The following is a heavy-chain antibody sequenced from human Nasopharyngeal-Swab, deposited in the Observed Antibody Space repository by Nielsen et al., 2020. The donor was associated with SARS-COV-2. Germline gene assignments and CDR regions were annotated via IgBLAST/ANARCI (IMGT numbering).Heavy chain of an antibody. CDR1: GYTFTSYG. V-gene: IGHV1-18*01. J-gene: IGHJ6*02. CDR3: ARTSWGYCSGGSCYSLYYYYGMDV. CDR2: ISAYNGNT. Sequence: ASVKVSCKASGYTFTSYGISWVRQAPGQGLEWMGWISAYNGNTNYAQKLQGRVTMTTDTSTSTAYMELSSLRSEDTAVYYCARTSWGYCSGGSCYSLYYYYGMDVWGQGTTVTVSS. D-gene: IGHD2-15*01.